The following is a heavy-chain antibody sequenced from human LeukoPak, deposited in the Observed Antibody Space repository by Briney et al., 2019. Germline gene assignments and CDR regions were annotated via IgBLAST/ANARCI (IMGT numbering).Heavy chain of an antibody. CDR3: AKDLWFGELSSFEDV. Sequence: PGGSLRLSCVASGFTFSSYAMSWVRQAPGKGLEWVSAISGSGGSTYYADSVKGRFTISRDNSKNTLYLQMNSLRAEDTAVYYCAKDLWFGELSSFEDVWGQGTTVTVSS. CDR1: GFTFSSYA. J-gene: IGHJ6*02. D-gene: IGHD3-10*01. V-gene: IGHV3-23*01. CDR2: ISGSGGST.